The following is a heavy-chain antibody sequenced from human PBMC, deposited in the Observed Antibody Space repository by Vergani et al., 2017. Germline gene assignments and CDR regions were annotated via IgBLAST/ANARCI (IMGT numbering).Heavy chain of an antibody. V-gene: IGHV5-51*01. Sequence: EVQLVQSGAEVKKPGESLKISCKGSGYSFTSYWIGWVRQMPGKGLEWMGIIYPGDSDTRYSPSFQGQGTSSADKSISTAYLQWSSLKASDTAMYYCARLVSYCSGGSCYSEHYYYYMDVWGKGTTVTVSS. CDR2: IYPGDSDT. J-gene: IGHJ6*03. CDR1: GYSFTSYW. D-gene: IGHD2-15*01. CDR3: ARLVSYCSGGSCYSEHYYYYMDV.